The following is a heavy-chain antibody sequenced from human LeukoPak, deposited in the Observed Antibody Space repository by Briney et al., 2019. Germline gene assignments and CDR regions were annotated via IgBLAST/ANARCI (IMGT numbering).Heavy chain of an antibody. CDR1: GFTFSSYG. Sequence: GGSLILSCAASGFTFSSYGMHWVRQAPGKGLEWVAFIRYDGSNKYYADSVKGRFTISRDNSKNTLYLQMNSLRAEDTAVYYCAKDPDYYDSSGYSGYWGQGTLVTVSS. D-gene: IGHD3-22*01. CDR2: IRYDGSNK. J-gene: IGHJ4*02. CDR3: AKDPDYYDSSGYSGY. V-gene: IGHV3-30*02.